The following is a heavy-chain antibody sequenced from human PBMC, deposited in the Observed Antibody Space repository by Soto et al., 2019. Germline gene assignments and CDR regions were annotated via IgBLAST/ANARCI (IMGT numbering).Heavy chain of an antibody. J-gene: IGHJ6*02. Sequence: PGGSLRLCCAASGFTFNDYAMHWVRQAPGKGLEWVSGISWNSGSIGYADSVKGRFTISRDNSKNTLYLQMNSLRAEDTAVYYCAKVRQQLVRYYYYGMDVWGQGTTVTVSS. CDR1: GFTFNDYA. D-gene: IGHD6-13*01. CDR3: AKVRQQLVRYYYYGMDV. CDR2: ISWNSGSI. V-gene: IGHV3-9*01.